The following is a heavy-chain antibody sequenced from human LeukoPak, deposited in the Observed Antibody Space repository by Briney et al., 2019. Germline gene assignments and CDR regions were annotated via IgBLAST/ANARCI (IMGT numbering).Heavy chain of an antibody. J-gene: IGHJ4*02. CDR3: ARVPSYSRDGPDY. Sequence: ASVKVSCKASGYTFTSYDINWVRQATGQGLEWMGWMNPNSSNTGYAQKFQGRVTMTRNTSISTAYMELSSLRSEDTAVYYCARVPSYSRDGPDYWGQGTQVTVSS. CDR1: GYTFTSYD. CDR2: MNPNSSNT. V-gene: IGHV1-8*01. D-gene: IGHD6-13*01.